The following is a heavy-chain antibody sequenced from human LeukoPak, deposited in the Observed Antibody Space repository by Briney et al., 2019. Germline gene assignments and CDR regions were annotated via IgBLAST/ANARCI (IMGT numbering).Heavy chain of an antibody. J-gene: IGHJ3*02. CDR3: ARDMIGNYGDYPTAFDI. D-gene: IGHD4-17*01. Sequence: GGSLRLSCVGSGFTFSNFWMNWVRQAPGKGLEWVASIKQDGSEKFYVDSVKGRFTISRDNVKNSLHLQMNSLRVEDTAVYYCARDMIGNYGDYPTAFDIWGQGTMVTVSS. V-gene: IGHV3-7*01. CDR1: GFTFSNFW. CDR2: IKQDGSEK.